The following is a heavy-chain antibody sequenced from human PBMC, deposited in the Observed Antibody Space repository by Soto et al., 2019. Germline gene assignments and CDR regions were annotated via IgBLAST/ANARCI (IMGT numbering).Heavy chain of an antibody. J-gene: IGHJ4*02. D-gene: IGHD2-15*01. V-gene: IGHV4-30-2*01. CDR2: IYYSGST. Sequence: QLQLQESGSGLVKPSQTLSLTCAVSGGSISSGGYSWSWIRQPPGKRLEWIGYIYYSGSTYYNPSLKSRVTLSVDRSKNQFSLKLSSVPAADTAVYYCARGQVVAAQHWGQGTLDTVSS. CDR1: GGSISSGGYS. CDR3: ARGQVVAAQH.